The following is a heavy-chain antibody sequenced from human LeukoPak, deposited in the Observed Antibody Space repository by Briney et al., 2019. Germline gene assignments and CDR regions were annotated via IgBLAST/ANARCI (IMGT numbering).Heavy chain of an antibody. CDR1: GFTFSDYY. CDR3: ASRGGHPYYYYMDV. J-gene: IGHJ6*03. D-gene: IGHD4-23*01. V-gene: IGHV3-11*01. Sequence: GGSLRLSCAASGFTFSDYYMSWIRQAPGKGLEWVSYISSSGSTIYYADSVKGRFTISRDNAKNSLYLQMNSLRAEDTAVYYCASRGGHPYYYYMDVWGKGTTVTVSS. CDR2: ISSSGSTI.